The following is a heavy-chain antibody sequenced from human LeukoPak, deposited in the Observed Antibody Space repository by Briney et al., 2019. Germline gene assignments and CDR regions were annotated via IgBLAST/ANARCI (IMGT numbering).Heavy chain of an antibody. V-gene: IGHV3-33*06. D-gene: IGHD2-15*01. CDR3: ANGYCSGGSCYSNPFDY. CDR2: IWYDGSNK. Sequence: PGGSLRLSCAASGFTFSSYGMHWVRQAPGKGLEWVAVIWYDGSNKYYADSVKGRFTISRDNSKNTLYLQMNSLRAEDTAVYYCANGYCSGGSCYSNPFDYWGQGTLVTVSS. CDR1: GFTFSSYG. J-gene: IGHJ4*02.